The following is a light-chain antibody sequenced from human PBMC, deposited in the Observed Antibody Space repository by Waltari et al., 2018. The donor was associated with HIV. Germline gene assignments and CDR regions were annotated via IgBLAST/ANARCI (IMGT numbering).Light chain of an antibody. V-gene: IGLV1-44*01. CDR1: SSNIGSNT. CDR2: SNK. Sequence: QSVLTQPPSASGTPGQRVTISCSGSSSNIGSNTVNWYQQLPGTAPKLLVYSNKQRPPGVPVRFSGSKSGTSASRAISGLQSEDEAEYYCAAWDDSLNGVGFGGGTKLTVL. CDR3: AAWDDSLNGVG. J-gene: IGLJ2*01.